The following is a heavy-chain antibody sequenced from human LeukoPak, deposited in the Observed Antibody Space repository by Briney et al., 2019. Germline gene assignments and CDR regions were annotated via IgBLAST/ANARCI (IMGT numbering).Heavy chain of an antibody. CDR1: GFTFSGSA. D-gene: IGHD2-21*01. V-gene: IGHV3-30*02. J-gene: IGHJ5*02. Sequence: GGSLRLSCAASGFTFSGSAMHWVRQAPGKGLEWVAFIRYDGSNKYYADSVKGRFTISRDNSKNTLYLQMNSLRAEDTAVYYCARDGVEFYNWFDPWGQGTLVTVSS. CDR3: ARDGVEFYNWFDP. CDR2: IRYDGSNK.